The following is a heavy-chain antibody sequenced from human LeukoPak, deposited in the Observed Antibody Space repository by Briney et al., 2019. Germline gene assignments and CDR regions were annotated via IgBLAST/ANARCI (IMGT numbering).Heavy chain of an antibody. J-gene: IGHJ5*01. CDR2: IYNSVST. V-gene: IGHV4-38-2*01. CDR1: DYSITRGDY. D-gene: IGHD5/OR15-5a*01. CDR3: ARNMSTEGWFDS. Sequence: SETLSLTCVVSDYSITRGDYWAWIRQPPGKGREWIGSIYNSVSTSYNPSLKSRVTMSVDTSKNQFSLNLRSVTAADTAVYYCARNMSTEGWFDSWGRGTLVTVSS.